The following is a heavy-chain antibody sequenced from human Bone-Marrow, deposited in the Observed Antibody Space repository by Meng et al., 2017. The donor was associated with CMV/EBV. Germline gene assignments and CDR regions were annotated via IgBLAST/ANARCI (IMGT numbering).Heavy chain of an antibody. D-gene: IGHD3-3*01. CDR2: ISAYNGNT. Sequence: TSYGISWVRQAPGQGLEWMGWISAYNGNTNYAQKLQGRVTMTTDTSTSTAYMELRSLRSDDTAVYYCARNARITIFGVVPENGWFDPWGQGTLVTVSS. V-gene: IGHV1-18*01. CDR3: ARNARITIFGVVPENGWFDP. J-gene: IGHJ5*02. CDR1: TSYG.